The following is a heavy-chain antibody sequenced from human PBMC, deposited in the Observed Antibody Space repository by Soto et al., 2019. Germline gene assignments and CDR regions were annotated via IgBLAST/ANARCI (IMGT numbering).Heavy chain of an antibody. Sequence: SETLSLTCTVSGGSISSGGYYWSWIRQHPGKGLEWIGYIYYSGSTYYNPSLKSRVTISVDTSKNQFSLKLSSVTAADTAVYYCARRYQLLSFDYWGQGTLVTVSS. V-gene: IGHV4-31*03. D-gene: IGHD2-2*01. CDR3: ARRYQLLSFDY. J-gene: IGHJ4*02. CDR2: IYYSGST. CDR1: GGSISSGGYY.